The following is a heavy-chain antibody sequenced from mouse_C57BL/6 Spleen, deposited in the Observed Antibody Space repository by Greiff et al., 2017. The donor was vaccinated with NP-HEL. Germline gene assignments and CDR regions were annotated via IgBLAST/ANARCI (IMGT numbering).Heavy chain of an antibody. CDR2: IYPGSGST. CDR1: GYTFTSYR. CDR3: ARKDYGYAMDD. D-gene: IGHD1-1*01. V-gene: IGHV1-55*01. Sequence: VQLQQPGAALVKPGASVKMSCKASGYTFTSYRITWVKQRPGQGLEWIGDIYPGSGSTNYNEKFKSKATLTVDTSSSTAYMQLSSLTSEDSAGYYCARKDYGYAMDDWGQGTSVTVSS. J-gene: IGHJ4*01.